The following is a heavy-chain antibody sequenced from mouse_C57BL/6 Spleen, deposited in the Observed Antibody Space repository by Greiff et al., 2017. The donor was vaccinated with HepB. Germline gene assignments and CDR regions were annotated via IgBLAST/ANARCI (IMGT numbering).Heavy chain of an antibody. CDR1: GYTFTSYW. J-gene: IGHJ2*01. D-gene: IGHD1-1*01. CDR2: IYPGSGST. CDR3: ARDYYGSSYENFDY. Sequence: QVQLQQPGAELVKPGASVKMSCKASGYTFTSYWITWVKQRPGQGLEWIGDIYPGSGSTNYNEKFKSKATLTVDTSSSTAYMQLSSLTSEDSAVYYSARDYYGSSYENFDYWGQGTTLTVSS. V-gene: IGHV1-55*01.